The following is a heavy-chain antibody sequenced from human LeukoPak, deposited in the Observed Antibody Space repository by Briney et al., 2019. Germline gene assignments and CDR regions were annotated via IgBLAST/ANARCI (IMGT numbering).Heavy chain of an antibody. CDR3: ATWNPIALGGTGGFDY. V-gene: IGHV4-39*01. Sequence: PSETLSLTCTVSGGSISSSSYCWGWIRQPPGKGLEWTGHICYSGSAYFNPSLKSRITISVDTSKNQFSLKLSSVTAADTAVYYCATWNPIALGGTGGFDYWGQGALVTVSS. D-gene: IGHD6-19*01. CDR1: GGSISSSSYC. J-gene: IGHJ4*02. CDR2: ICYSGSA.